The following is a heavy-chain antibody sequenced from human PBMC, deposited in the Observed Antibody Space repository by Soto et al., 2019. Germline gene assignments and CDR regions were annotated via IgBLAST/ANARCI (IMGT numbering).Heavy chain of an antibody. D-gene: IGHD6-19*01. CDR2: IYYSGST. CDR3: ARGSGGRGWLYFDY. J-gene: IGHJ4*02. CDR1: GGSISSGGYY. Sequence: SETLSLTCTVSGGSISSGGYYWSWIRQHPGKGLEWIGYIYYSGSTYYNPSLKSRVTISVDTSKNKFSLKLSSVTAADTAVYYGARGSGGRGWLYFDYSGPGNLLTASS. V-gene: IGHV4-31*03.